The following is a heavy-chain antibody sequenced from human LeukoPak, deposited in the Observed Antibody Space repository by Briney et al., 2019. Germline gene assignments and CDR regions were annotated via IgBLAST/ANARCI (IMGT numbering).Heavy chain of an antibody. J-gene: IGHJ4*02. Sequence: ASVKVSCKASGYTFTGYYMHWVRQAPGQGLEWMGWINPNSGGTNYAQKFQGRVTMTRDTSISTAYMELSRLRSDDTAVYYCARDPPYYYDSSGYYPPQYYFDYWGQGTLVTVSS. CDR3: ARDPPYYYDSSGYYPPQYYFDY. CDR2: INPNSGGT. D-gene: IGHD3-22*01. CDR1: GYTFTGYY. V-gene: IGHV1-2*02.